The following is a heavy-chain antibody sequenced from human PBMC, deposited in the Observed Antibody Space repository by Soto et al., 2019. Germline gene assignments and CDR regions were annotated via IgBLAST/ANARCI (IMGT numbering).Heavy chain of an antibody. Sequence: ASVKVSCKASGYTFTSYDINWVRQATGQGLEWMGWMNPNIGNTGYAQKFQGRVTMTRNTSISTAYMELSSLRSEDPAVYYCASIVSSSTPIYYYYYCMDLWGEGTTVTVSS. CDR3: ASIVSSSTPIYYYYYCMDL. CDR1: GYTFTSYD. CDR2: MNPNIGNT. V-gene: IGHV1-8*01. J-gene: IGHJ6*04. D-gene: IGHD6-6*01.